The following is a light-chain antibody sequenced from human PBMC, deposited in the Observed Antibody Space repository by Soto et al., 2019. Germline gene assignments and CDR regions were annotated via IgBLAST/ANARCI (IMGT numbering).Light chain of an antibody. V-gene: IGKV3-15*01. CDR2: GAS. CDR1: QSVYSS. Sequence: ETVMTQSPATLSVSPGERATLSCRASQSVYSSLAWYQQKPGQAPRLLIYGASTRATGIPARFSATGSGTEVSLTISSVEPEDFAVYYCQQYGASPFTFGPGTKVDIK. J-gene: IGKJ3*01. CDR3: QQYGASPFT.